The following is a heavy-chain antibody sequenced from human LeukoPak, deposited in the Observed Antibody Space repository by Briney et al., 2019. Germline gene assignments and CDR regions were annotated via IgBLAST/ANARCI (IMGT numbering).Heavy chain of an antibody. Sequence: PGGSLRLSCAASGFTFSNAWMSWVRQAPGKGLEWVGRIKSKTDGGTTDYAAPVKGRFTISRDDSKNTLYLQMNSLKTEDTAVYYCTTDQGGDYGDYLRKNDAFDIWGQGTMVTVSS. D-gene: IGHD4-17*01. J-gene: IGHJ3*02. CDR2: IKSKTDGGTT. V-gene: IGHV3-15*01. CDR3: TTDQGGDYGDYLRKNDAFDI. CDR1: GFTFSNAW.